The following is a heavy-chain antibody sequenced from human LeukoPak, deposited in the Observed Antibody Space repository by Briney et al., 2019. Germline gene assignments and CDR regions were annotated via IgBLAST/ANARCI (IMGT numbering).Heavy chain of an antibody. Sequence: GGSLRLSCAASGFTFDDYAMHWVRQAPGKGLEWVSGISWNSGSIGYADSVKGRFTISRDNAKNSLYLQMNSLRAEDTALYYCAKDTGPQLPRIGGGGAFDIWGQGTMVTVSS. CDR3: AKDTGPQLPRIGGGGAFDI. D-gene: IGHD2-2*01. V-gene: IGHV3-9*01. J-gene: IGHJ3*02. CDR1: GFTFDDYA. CDR2: ISWNSGSI.